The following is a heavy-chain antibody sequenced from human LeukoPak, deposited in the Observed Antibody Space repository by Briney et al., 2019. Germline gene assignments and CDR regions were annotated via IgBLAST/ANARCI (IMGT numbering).Heavy chain of an antibody. CDR1: GGSISSSSSY. Sequence: SETLSLTCTVSGGSISSSSSYWGWIRQPPEKGLEWIGTIYYSGSTYYNPSLKSRVTISVDTSKNQFSLKLSSVTAADTAVYYCAKEADYYGSRSYYYFDYWGQGTLVTVSS. CDR2: IYYSGST. D-gene: IGHD3-10*01. V-gene: IGHV4-39*07. J-gene: IGHJ4*02. CDR3: AKEADYYGSRSYYYFDY.